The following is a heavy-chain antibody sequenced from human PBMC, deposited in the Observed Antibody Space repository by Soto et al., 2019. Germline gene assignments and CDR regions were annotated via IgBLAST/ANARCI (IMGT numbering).Heavy chain of an antibody. J-gene: IGHJ4*02. CDR3: AKWRGLTKTNYYFDY. Sequence: GGSLRLSCAASGFTFSSYAMSWVRQAPGKGLEWVSAISGSGGSTYYADSVKGRFTISRDNSKNTLYLQMNSLRAEDTAVYYCAKWRGLTKTNYYFDYWGQGTLVTVSS. CDR2: ISGSGGST. CDR1: GFTFSSYA. V-gene: IGHV3-23*01. D-gene: IGHD3-3*01.